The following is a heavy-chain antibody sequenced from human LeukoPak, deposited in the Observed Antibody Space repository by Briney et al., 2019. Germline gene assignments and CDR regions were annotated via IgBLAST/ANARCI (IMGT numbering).Heavy chain of an antibody. CDR1: GYSINSGYY. V-gene: IGHV4-38-2*01. Sequence: KASETLSLTCAVTGYSINSGYYWGWIRQPPGKGLEWIGSIYYSGSTYYNPSLKSRVTISVDTSKNQFSLKLSSVTAADTAVYYCARQRYYYDSSGYNFDYWGQGTLVTVSS. D-gene: IGHD3-22*01. CDR3: ARQRYYYDSSGYNFDY. CDR2: IYYSGST. J-gene: IGHJ4*02.